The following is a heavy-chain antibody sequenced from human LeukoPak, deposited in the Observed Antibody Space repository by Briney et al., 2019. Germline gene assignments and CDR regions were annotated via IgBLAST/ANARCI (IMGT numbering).Heavy chain of an antibody. V-gene: IGHV1-2*02. D-gene: IGHD6-19*01. CDR1: GYTFTGYY. CDR2: INPNSGGT. CDR3: ARALSPYSSGWYTQNWLDP. J-gene: IGHJ5*02. Sequence: ASVKVSCKASGYTFTGYYMHWVRQAPGQGLEWMGWINPNSGGTNYAQKFQGRVTMTRNTSISTAYMELSRLRSDDTAVYYCARALSPYSSGWYTQNWLDPWGQGTLVTVSS.